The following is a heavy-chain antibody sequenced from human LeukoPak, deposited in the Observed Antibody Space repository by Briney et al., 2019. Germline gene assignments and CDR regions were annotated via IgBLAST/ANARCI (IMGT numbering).Heavy chain of an antibody. V-gene: IGHV1-69*04. J-gene: IGHJ5*02. CDR3: ARLSCPDP. CDR2: IIPILGIA. Sequence: PTASVKVSCKASGGAFSSYAISWVRQAPGQGLEWMGRIIPILGIANYAQKFQGRVTITADKSTSTAYMELSSLRSEDTAVYYCARLSCPDPWGQGTLVTVSS. D-gene: IGHD3-10*01. CDR1: GGAFSSYA.